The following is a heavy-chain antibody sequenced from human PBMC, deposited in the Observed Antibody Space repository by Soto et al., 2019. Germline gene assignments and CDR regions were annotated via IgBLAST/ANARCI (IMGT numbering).Heavy chain of an antibody. D-gene: IGHD3-16*02. CDR2: ISGSGGST. CDR1: GFTFSSYA. J-gene: IGHJ4*02. V-gene: IGHV3-23*01. CDR3: AKDASLHLGELSSVLLFDY. Sequence: VQLLESGGGLVQPGGSLRLSCAASGFTFSSYAMSWVRQAPGKGLEWVSAISGSGGSTYYADSVKGRFTISRDNSKNTLYLQMNSLRAEDTAVYYCAKDASLHLGELSSVLLFDYWGQGTLVTVSS.